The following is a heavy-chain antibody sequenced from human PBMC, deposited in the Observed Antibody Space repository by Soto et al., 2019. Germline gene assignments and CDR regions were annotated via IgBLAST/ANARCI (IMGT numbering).Heavy chain of an antibody. CDR3: AREVRGWFDP. Sequence: QVQLVQSGAEVKKPGASVKVSCKASGYTFTSYDINWVRQATGQGLEWMGWMNPNSGNTVYAQHFQGRVTLTRSTAISTAYMALSSLRSEDTDVYYCAREVRGWFDPWGQGTLVTVSS. CDR1: GYTFTSYD. J-gene: IGHJ5*02. V-gene: IGHV1-8*01. CDR2: MNPNSGNT.